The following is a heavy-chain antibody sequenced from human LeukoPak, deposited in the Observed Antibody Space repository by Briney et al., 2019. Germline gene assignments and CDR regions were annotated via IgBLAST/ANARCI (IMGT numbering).Heavy chain of an antibody. J-gene: IGHJ4*02. CDR2: ISAYNGNT. V-gene: IGHV1-18*01. CDR3: ARDTYYYGSGSGY. D-gene: IGHD3-10*01. CDR1: GYTFTSYG. Sequence: ASVKVSCKASGYTFTSYGISWVRQAPGQGLEWMGWISAYNGNTNYAQKLQGRVTMTTDTSTSTAYKELRSLRSDDTAVYYCARDTYYYGSGSGYWGQGTLVTVSS.